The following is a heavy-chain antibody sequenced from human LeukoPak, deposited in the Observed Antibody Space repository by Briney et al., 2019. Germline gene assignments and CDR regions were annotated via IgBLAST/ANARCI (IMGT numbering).Heavy chain of an antibody. Sequence: GASVKVSCEASGYTFSSYGISWVRQAPGQGLEWMGWISAYNGNTNYAQKFQGRVTMTTDTSTSTTYMEVRSLRSDDTAVYYCTRHGHDFWSGQNWFDPWGQGTLVTVSS. V-gene: IGHV1-18*01. CDR2: ISAYNGNT. CDR3: TRHGHDFWSGQNWFDP. CDR1: GYTFSSYG. J-gene: IGHJ5*02. D-gene: IGHD3-3*01.